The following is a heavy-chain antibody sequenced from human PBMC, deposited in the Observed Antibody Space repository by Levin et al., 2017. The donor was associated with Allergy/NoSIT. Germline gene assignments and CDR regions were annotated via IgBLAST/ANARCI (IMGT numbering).Heavy chain of an antibody. Sequence: GSLRLSCTASGFTFSNYPMSWVRQTPGKGLEWVSAIGASSGTTYYADSVKGRFIISKDYSKDILYLQMNSLRAEDTARYYCARHLGAAGRGYDYWGRGTLVTVSS. J-gene: IGHJ4*02. CDR1: GFTFSNYP. D-gene: IGHD6-13*01. CDR3: ARHLGAAGRGYDY. CDR2: IGASSGTT. V-gene: IGHV3-23*01.